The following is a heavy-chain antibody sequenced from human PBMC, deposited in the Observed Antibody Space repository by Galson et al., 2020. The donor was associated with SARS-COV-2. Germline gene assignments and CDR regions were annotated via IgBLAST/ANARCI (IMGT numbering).Heavy chain of an antibody. CDR3: ARAAQTYYDFWSGYYNAPHFDY. D-gene: IGHD3-3*01. CDR1: GGSISSYY. J-gene: IGHJ4*02. Sequence: SETLSLTCTVSGGSISSYYWSWIRQPPGKGLEWIGYIYYSGSTNYNPSLKSRVTISVDTSKNQFSLKLSSVTAADTAVYYCARAAQTYYDFWSGYYNAPHFDYWGQGTLVTVSS. V-gene: IGHV4-59*01. CDR2: IYYSGST.